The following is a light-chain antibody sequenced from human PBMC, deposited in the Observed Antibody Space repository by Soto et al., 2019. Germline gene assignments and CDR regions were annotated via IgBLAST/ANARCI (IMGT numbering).Light chain of an antibody. CDR3: QSYDSSLSGRGYV. J-gene: IGLJ1*01. V-gene: IGLV1-40*01. CDR1: SSKIGAGYD. CDR2: GNS. Sequence: QSVLTQPPSVSGAPGQRVTISCTGSSSKIGAGYDVHWYQQLPGTAPKLLIYGNSNRPSGVPDRFSGSKSGTSASLAITGLQAEDEADYYCQSYDSSLSGRGYVFGNGTKVTVL.